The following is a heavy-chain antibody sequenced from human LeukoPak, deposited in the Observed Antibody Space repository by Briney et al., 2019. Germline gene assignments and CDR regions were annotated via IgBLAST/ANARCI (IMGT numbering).Heavy chain of an antibody. J-gene: IGHJ4*02. CDR2: IRSKAYGGTT. D-gene: IGHD6-19*01. Sequence: GGSLRLSYTASGFTFGDYAMSWVRQAPGKGLEWVGFIRSKAYGGTTEYAASVKGRFTISRDDSKSIAYLQMNSLKTEDTAVYYCTREGAYSSGWSLDYWGQGTLVTVSS. CDR3: TREGAYSSGWSLDY. CDR1: GFTFGDYA. V-gene: IGHV3-49*04.